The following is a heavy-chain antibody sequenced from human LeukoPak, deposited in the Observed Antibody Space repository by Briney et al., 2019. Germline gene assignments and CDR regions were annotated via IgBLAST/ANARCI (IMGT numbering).Heavy chain of an antibody. CDR3: ARTSGIVMAGSDF. V-gene: IGHV5-51*01. CDR2: IYPGDSDT. Sequence: GESLKISCKGSGYSFTSYWIGWVRQMPGKGLEWMGIIYPGDSDTRYSPSFQGQVTISADKSINTAYLQWSSLKASDTAMYYCARTSGIVMAGSDFWGQGTLITVSS. J-gene: IGHJ4*02. D-gene: IGHD6-19*01. CDR1: GYSFTSYW.